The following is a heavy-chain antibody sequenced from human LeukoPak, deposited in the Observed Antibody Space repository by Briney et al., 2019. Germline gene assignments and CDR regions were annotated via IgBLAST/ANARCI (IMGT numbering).Heavy chain of an antibody. Sequence: SETLSLTCSVSAGSISSNYWSWIRQPPGKGLEWIGYTYYSGITNYNPSLKSRVTISIDTSKKQFSLKLSSVTAADTAMYYCARSTQYYYDSSGLLDNWGQGTLVTVSS. D-gene: IGHD3-22*01. CDR1: AGSISSNY. J-gene: IGHJ4*02. CDR3: ARSTQYYYDSSGLLDN. V-gene: IGHV4-59*01. CDR2: TYYSGIT.